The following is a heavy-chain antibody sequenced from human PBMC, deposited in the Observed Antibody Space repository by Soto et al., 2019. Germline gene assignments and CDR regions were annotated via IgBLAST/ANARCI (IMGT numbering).Heavy chain of an antibody. Sequence: ASETLSLTCAVSGGSISSGGYSWSWIRQPPGKGLEWIGYIYHSGSTYYNPSLKSRVTISVDRSKNQFPLKLTSVTAADTAVYYCARDKITGLFDYWGQGTLVTVSS. CDR3: ARDKITGLFDY. V-gene: IGHV4-30-2*01. CDR2: IYHSGST. D-gene: IGHD2-8*02. CDR1: GGSISSGGYS. J-gene: IGHJ4*02.